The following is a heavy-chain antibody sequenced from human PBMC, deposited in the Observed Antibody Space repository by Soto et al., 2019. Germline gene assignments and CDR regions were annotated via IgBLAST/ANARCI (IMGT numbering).Heavy chain of an antibody. V-gene: IGHV4-30-2*01. CDR1: GGSISSGGYS. CDR2: IYHSGNP. CDR3: DSNVGADDALDL. J-gene: IGHJ3*01. Sequence: PSETLSLTCAVSGGSISSGGYSGTWIRQPPGKGREWIGYIYHSGNPYYNPSLKSRVTISGDRSKNQFTLNLSSVTAAQTPVHYPDSNVGADDALDLWGQDTMAPVSS.